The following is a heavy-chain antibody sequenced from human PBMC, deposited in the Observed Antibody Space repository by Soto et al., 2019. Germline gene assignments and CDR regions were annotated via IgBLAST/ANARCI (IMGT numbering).Heavy chain of an antibody. CDR3: ARDGGAY. J-gene: IGHJ4*02. Sequence: QVQLVESGGGVVQPGRSLRLSCAASGFTFSSYAMHWVRRAPGKGLEWMAVMSYDGSNNYYADSVKGRFTISRDNSKTTLYLQMNSLRPEDTALYYCARDGGAYWGQGTLVIVSS. CDR1: GFTFSSYA. CDR2: MSYDGSNN. D-gene: IGHD3-16*01. V-gene: IGHV3-30-3*01.